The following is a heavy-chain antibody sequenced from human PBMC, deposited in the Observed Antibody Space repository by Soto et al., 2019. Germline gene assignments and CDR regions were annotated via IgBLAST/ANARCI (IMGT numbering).Heavy chain of an antibody. CDR3: ASWRDDWFDP. D-gene: IGHD1-1*01. Sequence: WGSLRLSCAASGFTFSSYWIIFFRQAPGKGLEWVANIKQDGSEKYYVDSVKGRFTISRDNAKNSLYLQMNSLRAEDTAVYYCASWRDDWFDPWGQGTLVTVSS. CDR2: IKQDGSEK. CDR1: GFTFSSYW. V-gene: IGHV3-7*03. J-gene: IGHJ5*02.